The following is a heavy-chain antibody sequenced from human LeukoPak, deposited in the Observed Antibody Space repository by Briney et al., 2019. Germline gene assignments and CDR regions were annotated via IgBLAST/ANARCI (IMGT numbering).Heavy chain of an antibody. Sequence: PSQTLSLTCTVSGGSISSGGHYWGWIRQPAGKGLEYLGRISSTGSTYYNPSLRSRVTISADTSKNHFSLKLTSVTAADTAVYYCARDQTYSGSGIYTYFDYWGQGILVTVSS. CDR2: ISSTGST. V-gene: IGHV4-61*02. J-gene: IGHJ4*02. D-gene: IGHD3-10*01. CDR3: ARDQTYSGSGIYTYFDY. CDR1: GGSISSGGHY.